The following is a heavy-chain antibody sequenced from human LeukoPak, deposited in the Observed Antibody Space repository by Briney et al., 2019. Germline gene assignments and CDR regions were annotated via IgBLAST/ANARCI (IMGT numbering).Heavy chain of an antibody. V-gene: IGHV1-18*01. CDR2: ISTYNGNT. Sequence: ASVKVSFKASGYTFTSYGISWVRQAPGQGLEWMGWISTYNGNTNYAQKLQGRGTMTTDTSTSTAYMELRSLRSDDTAVYYCARGRRQARYFAHNWFDPWGQGTLVTVSS. D-gene: IGHD3-9*01. CDR3: ARGRRQARYFAHNWFDP. CDR1: GYTFTSYG. J-gene: IGHJ5*02.